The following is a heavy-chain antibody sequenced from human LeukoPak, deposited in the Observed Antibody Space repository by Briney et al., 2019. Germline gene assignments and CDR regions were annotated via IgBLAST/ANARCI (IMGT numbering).Heavy chain of an antibody. CDR2: IYSGGST. CDR3: ARHIDYDFWSGYYYGMDV. J-gene: IGHJ6*02. Sequence: GGSLRLSCAASGFIFSTYGMSWVRQAPGKGLEWVSVIYSGGSTYYADSVKGRFTISRDNSKNTLYLQMNSLRAEDTAVYYCARHIDYDFWSGYYYGMDVWGQGTTVTVSS. D-gene: IGHD3-3*01. CDR1: GFIFSTYG. V-gene: IGHV3-66*02.